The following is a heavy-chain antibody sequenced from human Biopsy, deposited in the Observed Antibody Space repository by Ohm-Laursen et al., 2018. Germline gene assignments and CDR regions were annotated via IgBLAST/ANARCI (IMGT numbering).Heavy chain of an antibody. D-gene: IGHD2-2*01. Sequence: GTLSLTCAVSGCSISGYHWSWIRKSPGKGLEWLAYISYTGGITSNPSLNGRATMSLDTSKNQFSLRLIYVTAADTAVYYCARMPHFDYWGQGILVTVSS. V-gene: IGHV4-59*01. CDR2: ISYTGGI. CDR1: GCSISGYH. J-gene: IGHJ4*02. CDR3: ARMPHFDY.